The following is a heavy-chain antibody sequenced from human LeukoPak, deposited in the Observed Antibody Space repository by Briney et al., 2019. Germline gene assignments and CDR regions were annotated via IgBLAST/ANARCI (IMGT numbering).Heavy chain of an antibody. CDR2: IYNGGAT. CDR3: ARLRDSSGYYFDY. CDR1: GFTVSSKY. V-gene: IGHV3-66*01. Sequence: GGSLRLSCVASGFTVSSKYMSWVRQAPGKGLEWVSIIYNGGATYYADSVRGRFTISRDNSKNTLYLQMNSLRAEDTAVYYCARLRDSSGYYFDYWGQGTLVTVSS. D-gene: IGHD3-22*01. J-gene: IGHJ4*02.